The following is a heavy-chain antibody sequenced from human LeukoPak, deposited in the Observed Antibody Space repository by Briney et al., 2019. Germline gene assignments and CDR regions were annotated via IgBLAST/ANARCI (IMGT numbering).Heavy chain of an antibody. D-gene: IGHD6-19*01. CDR3: AKCSTSAYTTGWCNWIDP. J-gene: IGHJ5*02. Sequence: GGSLRLSCAASGFTFSSYSMNWVRQAPGKGLEWVSSTVSRGTTQYADSVKGRFTVSRDTSKNTLYLQMNSLRADDTAVYYSAKCSTSAYTTGWCNWIDPWGQGTLVTVSS. CDR1: GFTFSSYS. CDR2: TVSRGTT. V-gene: IGHV3-23*01.